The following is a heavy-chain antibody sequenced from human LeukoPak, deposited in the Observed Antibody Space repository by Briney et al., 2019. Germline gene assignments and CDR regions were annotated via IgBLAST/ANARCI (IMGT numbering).Heavy chain of an antibody. J-gene: IGHJ4*02. CDR1: GYIFTTYV. D-gene: IGHD5-12*01. V-gene: IGHV1-18*01. Sequence: ASVKVSCKASGYIFTTYVITWVRQAPGQGLEWMGWINTYNADINYAQKLQGRVTMTTDTSTSPAYMELRSLRSDDTAVYYCARVGYDSNFFDYWGQGTLVTVSS. CDR3: ARVGYDSNFFDY. CDR2: INTYNADI.